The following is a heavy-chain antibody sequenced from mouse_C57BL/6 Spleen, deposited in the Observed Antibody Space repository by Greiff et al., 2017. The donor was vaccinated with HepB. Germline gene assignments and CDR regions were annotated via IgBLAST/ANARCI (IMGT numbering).Heavy chain of an antibody. Sequence: EVKLQESGAELVRPGASVKLSCTASGFNIKDDYMHWVKQRPEQGLEWIGWIDPENGDTEYASKFQGKATITADTSSNTAYLQLSSLTSEDTAVYYCTNYGGGYWGQGTTLTVSS. D-gene: IGHD1-2*01. V-gene: IGHV14-4*01. J-gene: IGHJ2*01. CDR2: IDPENGDT. CDR1: GFNIKDDY. CDR3: TNYGGGY.